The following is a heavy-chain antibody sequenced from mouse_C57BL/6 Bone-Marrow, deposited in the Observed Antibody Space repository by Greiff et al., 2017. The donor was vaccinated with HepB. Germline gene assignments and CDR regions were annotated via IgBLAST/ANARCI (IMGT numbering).Heavy chain of an antibody. D-gene: IGHD2-5*01. CDR2: INPSNGGT. J-gene: IGHJ1*03. Sequence: QVQLQQSGTELVKPGASVKLSCKASGYTFTSYWMHWVKQRPGQGLEWIGNINPSNGGTNYNEKFKSKATLTVDKSSSTAYMQLSSLTSEDSAVYYCARGAYYSNCYWYFDVWGTGTTVTVSS. CDR3: ARGAYYSNCYWYFDV. CDR1: GYTFTSYW. V-gene: IGHV1-53*01.